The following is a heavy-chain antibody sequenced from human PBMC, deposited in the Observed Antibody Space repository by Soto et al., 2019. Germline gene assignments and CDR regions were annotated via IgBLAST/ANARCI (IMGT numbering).Heavy chain of an antibody. J-gene: IGHJ4*02. V-gene: IGHV3-23*01. CDR1: GFTFNNYA. CDR3: AKGLGGSGSLTPRVDF. Sequence: EVQLLESGGGLVQPGGSLRLSCAASGFTFNNYAMTWVRQAPGKGLEWVSAISGGGDTTSYADSVKGRFTVSRDGSKNTLYLQMSSLRAEDTALYYCAKGLGGSGSLTPRVDFWGQGTLGTGSS. CDR2: ISGGGDTT. D-gene: IGHD3-10*01.